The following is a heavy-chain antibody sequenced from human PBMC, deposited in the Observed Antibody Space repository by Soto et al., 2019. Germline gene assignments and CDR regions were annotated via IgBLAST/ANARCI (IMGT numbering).Heavy chain of an antibody. Sequence: SETLSLTCTVSGGSISSSSFYWGWVRQPPGKGLEWIGSGSHRGSTYYNPSLTSRVTISVDTCKNHFSLKLNSVTAADTAVYYCVSADNFYFMDVWGKGTPVTVSS. CDR3: VSADNFYFMDV. D-gene: IGHD3-22*01. J-gene: IGHJ6*03. V-gene: IGHV4-39*02. CDR1: GGSISSSSFY. CDR2: GSHRGST.